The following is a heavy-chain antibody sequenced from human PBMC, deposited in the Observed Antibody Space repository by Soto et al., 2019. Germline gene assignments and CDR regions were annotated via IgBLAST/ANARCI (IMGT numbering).Heavy chain of an antibody. V-gene: IGHV3-7*01. J-gene: IGHJ4*02. CDR3: ARKYYGDYVEY. Sequence: EVQLVESGGGLVQPGGSLRLSCAASGFTFSFYWMSWVRQAPGKGLEWVANIKQDGSEKDYVDSVKGRFTISRDNAKNSLYLQMNSLRAEDTAVYYCARKYYGDYVEYWGQGTLVTVPS. CDR1: GFTFSFYW. CDR2: IKQDGSEK. D-gene: IGHD4-17*01.